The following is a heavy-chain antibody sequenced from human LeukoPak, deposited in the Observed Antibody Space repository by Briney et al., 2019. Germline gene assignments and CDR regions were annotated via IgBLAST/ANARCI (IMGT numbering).Heavy chain of an antibody. CDR3: ARWVAAAGTFLVGFDY. CDR1: GGSFSGYY. Sequence: PSETLSLTCAVYGGSFSGYYWSWIRQPPGKGLEWIGEINHSGSTNYNPSLKSRVTISVDTSKNQFSLKPSSVTAADTAVYYCARWVAAAGTFLVGFDYWGQGTLVTVSS. CDR2: INHSGST. V-gene: IGHV4-34*01. D-gene: IGHD6-13*01. J-gene: IGHJ4*02.